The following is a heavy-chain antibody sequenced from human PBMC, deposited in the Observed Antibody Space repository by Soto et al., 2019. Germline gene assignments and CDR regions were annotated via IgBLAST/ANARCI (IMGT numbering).Heavy chain of an antibody. V-gene: IGHV3-23*01. D-gene: IGHD4-4*01. CDR2: ISGSGGSGRG. Sequence: EVQLLESGGGLVQPGGSLRLSCVGYGFRFRKYAMNWVRQAPGKGLEWVSCISGSGGSGRGFYADPVKGRFTISRDNSKNTLYLEMNSLRAEDTAVYDCEKDLDDYSSTIDFWGQGPMVTVSS. CDR1: GFRFRKYA. CDR3: EKDLDDYSSTIDF. J-gene: IGHJ4*02.